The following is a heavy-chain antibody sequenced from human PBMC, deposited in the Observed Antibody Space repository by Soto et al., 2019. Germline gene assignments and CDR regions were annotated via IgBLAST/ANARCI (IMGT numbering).Heavy chain of an antibody. D-gene: IGHD1-7*01. CDR1: GFTFSGAW. J-gene: IGHJ4*02. V-gene: IGHV3-15*01. CDR2: IKSKVDGGRI. Sequence: EVHLVESGGGPVKPGGSLRISCAASGFTFSGAWMSWVRRAPGKGLEWIGRIKSKVDGGRIDYTASVKGRFSISRDDSANTLFLQMNSLKTEDTAVYFCTTSVTGTPRAIDYWGQGTLVTVSS. CDR3: TTSVTGTPRAIDY.